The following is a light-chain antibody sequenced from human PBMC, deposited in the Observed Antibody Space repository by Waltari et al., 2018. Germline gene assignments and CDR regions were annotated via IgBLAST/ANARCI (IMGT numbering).Light chain of an antibody. CDR3: QQYNTYSS. CDR2: KAS. V-gene: IGKV1-5*03. Sequence: DIQMTQSPSTLSASVGDTITITCRASQSISNYLAWYQQKQGKAPKLLIYKASSSGSGVPSRFSGSGSWTEFTLTIRSLQPDDFATYYCQQYNTYSSFGQGTKLEIK. J-gene: IGKJ2*03. CDR1: QSISNY.